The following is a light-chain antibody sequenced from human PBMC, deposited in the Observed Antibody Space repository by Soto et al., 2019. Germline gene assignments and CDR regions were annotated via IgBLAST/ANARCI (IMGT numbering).Light chain of an antibody. V-gene: IGKV1-5*03. CDR3: QQYET. CDR2: KAS. CDR1: QSISSW. J-gene: IGKJ1*01. Sequence: DIQMTQSPSTLSASVGDRVTITCRASQSISSWLAWYQQKPGKAPKLLIYKASSLESGVPSRFSGSGSGIEFTLTISSLQPDDFATYYCQQYETFGQGTKVEIK.